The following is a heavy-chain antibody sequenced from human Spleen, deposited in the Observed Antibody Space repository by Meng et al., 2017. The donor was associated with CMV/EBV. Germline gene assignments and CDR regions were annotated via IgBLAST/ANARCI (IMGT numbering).Heavy chain of an antibody. Sequence: SRRSVSSGSYYWSWIRQPPGKGLDWIGSIYYSGSTNYNPSLKSRVTISVDTSKNQFSLKLSSVTAADTAVYYCARGGTYNGIYFDYWGQGTLVTVSS. D-gene: IGHD1-26*01. CDR2: IYYSGST. J-gene: IGHJ4*02. CDR3: ARGGTYNGIYFDY. V-gene: IGHV4-61*01. CDR1: RRSVSSGSYY.